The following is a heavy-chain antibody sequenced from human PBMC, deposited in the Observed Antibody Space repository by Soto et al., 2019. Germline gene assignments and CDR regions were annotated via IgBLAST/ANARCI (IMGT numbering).Heavy chain of an antibody. CDR3: ALTSEYQLLWVSQYGMDV. Sequence: EVQLVESGGGLVQPGRSLRLSCAASGFTFDDYAMHWVRQAPGKGLEWVSSISSSSSYIYYADSVKGRFTISRDNAKNSLYLQMNSLRAEDTAVYYCALTSEYQLLWVSQYGMDVWGQGTTVTVSS. V-gene: IGHV3-21*01. D-gene: IGHD2-2*01. CDR1: GFTFDDYA. CDR2: ISSSSSYI. J-gene: IGHJ6*02.